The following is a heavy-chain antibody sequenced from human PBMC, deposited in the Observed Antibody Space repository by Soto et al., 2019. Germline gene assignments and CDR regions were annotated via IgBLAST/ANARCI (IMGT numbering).Heavy chain of an antibody. CDR3: AREASVPSFGEFWFFDL. J-gene: IGHJ2*01. CDR1: GFTFSNHG. CDR2: VSADGYTT. Sequence: EVQLLESGGGLAQPGGSLRLSCAASGFTFSNHGMTWVRQAPGKGLEWVSSVSADGYTTYYADSVRGRLTISRDNSVDTVDVRLNNLRAEDTALYYCAREASVPSFGEFWFFDLWGRGTQVTVSS. V-gene: IGHV3-23*01. D-gene: IGHD3-10*01.